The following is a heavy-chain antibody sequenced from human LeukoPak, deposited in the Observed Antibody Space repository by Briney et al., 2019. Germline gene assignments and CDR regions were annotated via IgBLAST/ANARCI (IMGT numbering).Heavy chain of an antibody. J-gene: IGHJ6*03. V-gene: IGHV4-38-2*02. CDR3: ARGRVSSSSWYSTYYYYFYMDV. Sequence: SETLSLTCTVSGYSISSGYYWGWIRQPPGKGLEWIGSIYHSGSTYYNPSLKSRVTISVDTSKNQFSLKLSSVTAADTAVYFCARGRVSSSSWYSTYYYYFYMDVWGKGTTVTVSS. D-gene: IGHD6-13*01. CDR1: GYSISSGYY. CDR2: IYHSGST.